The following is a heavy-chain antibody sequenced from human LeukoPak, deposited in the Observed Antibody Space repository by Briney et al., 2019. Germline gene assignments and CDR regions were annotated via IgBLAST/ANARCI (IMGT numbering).Heavy chain of an antibody. J-gene: IGHJ4*02. CDR3: ATTNCGGDCQAYYFDY. CDR2: ISYDGSKK. CDR1: GFTFSSYA. V-gene: IGHV3-30*04. D-gene: IGHD2-21*02. Sequence: GGSLRLSCAASGFTFSSYAMHWVRQAPGKGLEWVALISYDGSKKYFADSVKGRFTISRDNSKNTLYLQMNSLRPEDTAVYYCATTNCGGDCQAYYFDYWGQGTLVTVSS.